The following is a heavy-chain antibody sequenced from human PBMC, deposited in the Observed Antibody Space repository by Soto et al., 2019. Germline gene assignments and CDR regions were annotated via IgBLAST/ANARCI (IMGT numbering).Heavy chain of an antibody. D-gene: IGHD1-26*01. CDR3: AESRDTGTFDY. CDR1: GGSISSTTYY. Sequence: PSETLSLTCTVSGGSISSTTYYWGWIRQPPGKGLEWIGNIYYSRSTYYKPSLKSRVTISVDTSKNQFSLKLSSVTAADTAVYYCAESRDTGTFDYWGQGILVTVSS. CDR2: IYYSRST. V-gene: IGHV4-39*01. J-gene: IGHJ4*02.